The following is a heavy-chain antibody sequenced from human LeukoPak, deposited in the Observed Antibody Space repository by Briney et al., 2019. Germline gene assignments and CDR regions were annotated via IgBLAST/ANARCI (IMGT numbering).Heavy chain of an antibody. CDR3: ARDLQWLGYYYYYGMDV. Sequence: ASVKVSCKASGYTFTSHAMHWVRQAPGQRLEWMGWINAGNGNTKYSQKFQGRVTITRDTSASTAYMELSSLRSEDTAVYYCARDLQWLGYYYYYGMDVWGQGTTVTVSS. CDR2: INAGNGNT. J-gene: IGHJ6*02. D-gene: IGHD6-19*01. V-gene: IGHV1-3*01. CDR1: GYTFTSHA.